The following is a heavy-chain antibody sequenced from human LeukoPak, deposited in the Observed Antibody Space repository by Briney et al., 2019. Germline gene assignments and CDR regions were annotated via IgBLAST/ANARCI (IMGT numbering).Heavy chain of an antibody. J-gene: IGHJ6*03. D-gene: IGHD3-10*01. CDR2: ISWNSGSI. CDR3: AKDSGDYYYYMDV. CDR1: GFTFDDYA. V-gene: IGHV3-9*01. Sequence: GGSLRLSCAASGFTFDDYAMHWVRQAPGKGLEWVSGISWNSGSIGYADSVKGRFTISRDNAKNSLYLQMNSLRAEDTALHYCAKDSGDYYYYMDVWGRGTTVTISS.